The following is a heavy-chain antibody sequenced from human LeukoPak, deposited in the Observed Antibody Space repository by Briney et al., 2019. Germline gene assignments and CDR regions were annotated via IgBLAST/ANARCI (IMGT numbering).Heavy chain of an antibody. CDR3: AGGVRTSFDS. V-gene: IGHV1-46*01. CDR2: IHPSGGIT. CDR1: GYTFTRYF. J-gene: IGHJ4*02. Sequence: ASVKVSCKASGYTFTRYFMHWVRQAPGQGLEWMGIIHPSGGITTYAEKFQSRVIMTRDTSTRTVYMELSSLRSDDTAVYYCAGGVRTSFDSWGQGTLVTVSS. D-gene: IGHD3-10*01.